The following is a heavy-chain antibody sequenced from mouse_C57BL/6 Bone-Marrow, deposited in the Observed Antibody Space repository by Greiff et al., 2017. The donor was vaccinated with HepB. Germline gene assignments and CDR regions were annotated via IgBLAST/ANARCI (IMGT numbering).Heavy chain of an antibody. V-gene: IGHV1-69*01. Sequence: VQLQQPGAELVMPGASVKLSCKASGYTFTSYWMHWVKQRPGQGLEWIGEIDPSDSYTNYNQKFKGKSTLTVDKSSSTAYMQLSSLTSEDSAVYYCARRHYYGSSYDDYWGQGTTLTVSS. CDR2: IDPSDSYT. J-gene: IGHJ2*01. CDR3: ARRHYYGSSYDDY. CDR1: GYTFTSYW. D-gene: IGHD1-1*01.